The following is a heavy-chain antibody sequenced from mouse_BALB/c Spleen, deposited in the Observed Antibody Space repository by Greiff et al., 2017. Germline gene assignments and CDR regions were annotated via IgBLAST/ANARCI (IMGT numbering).Heavy chain of an antibody. J-gene: IGHJ4*01. V-gene: IGHV5-17*02. D-gene: IGHD2-3*01. CDR3: ARRAIYDGYYGAMDY. Sequence: EVMLVESGGGLVQPGGSRKLSCAASGFTFSSFGMHWVRQAPEKGLEWVAYISSGSSTIYYADTVKGRFTISRDNPKNTLFLQMTSLRSEDTAMYYCARRAIYDGYYGAMDYWGQGTSVTVSS. CDR2: ISSGSSTI. CDR1: GFTFSSFG.